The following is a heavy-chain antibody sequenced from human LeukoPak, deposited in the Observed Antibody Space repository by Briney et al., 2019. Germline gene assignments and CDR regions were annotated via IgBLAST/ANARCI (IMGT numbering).Heavy chain of an antibody. CDR2: INHSGNT. J-gene: IGHJ4*02. CDR3: ARDPTTVVTTPYYFDD. CDR1: GGSSIGYH. V-gene: IGHV4-34*01. D-gene: IGHD4-23*01. Sequence: PSETLSLTCAVSGGSSIGYHWNWIRQPPGKGLEWIGEINHSGNTNYNPSLKSRVTISIGTSKNQFSLKLRSLTAADTAVYYCARDPTTVVTTPYYFDDWGQGTLVTVSS.